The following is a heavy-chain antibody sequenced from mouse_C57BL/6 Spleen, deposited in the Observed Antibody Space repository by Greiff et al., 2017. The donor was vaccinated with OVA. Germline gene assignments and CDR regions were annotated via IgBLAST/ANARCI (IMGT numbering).Heavy chain of an antibody. V-gene: IGHV5-6*01. CDR2: ISSCGIYT. D-gene: IGHD2-10*02. CDR1: GFTFSSDG. Sequence: EVQRVESGGDLVKPGGSLKLSCAASGFTFSSDGLSCVRQTPDNRLVWVATISSCGIYTYYPDSVKGRFTISRDNAKNTLYLQMCSLKSEDTAMYNCARLYGNYDWYVDVWGTGTTVTVSS. J-gene: IGHJ1*03. CDR3: ARLYGNYDWYVDV.